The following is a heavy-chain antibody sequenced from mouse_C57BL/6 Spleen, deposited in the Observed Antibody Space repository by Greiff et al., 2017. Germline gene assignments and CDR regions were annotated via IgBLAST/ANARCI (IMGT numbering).Heavy chain of an antibody. V-gene: IGHV1-69*01. D-gene: IGHD1-1*01. CDR1: GYTFTSYW. J-gene: IGHJ2*01. CDR3: ARQFITTVDRYFDY. CDR2: LDPSDSYT. Sequence: QVQLQQPGPELVMPGASVKLSCKASGYTFTSYWMHWVKQRPGQGLEWIGELDPSDSYTNYNQKFKGKSTLTVDTSSSTAYMQLSSLTSEDSAVYYCARQFITTVDRYFDYWGQGTTLTVSS.